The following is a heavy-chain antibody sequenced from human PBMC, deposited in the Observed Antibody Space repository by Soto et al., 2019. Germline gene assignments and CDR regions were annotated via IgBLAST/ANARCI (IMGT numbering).Heavy chain of an antibody. CDR1: GGSISSYY. CDR3: AGQMSAAILPYYYYGMDV. Sequence: QVQLQESGPGLVKPSETLSLTCTVSGGSISSYYWSWIRQPPGKGLEWIGYIYYSGSTNYNPSLKSRVNISVDTSKNQFSLKLSSVTAADTAVYYCAGQMSAAILPYYYYGMDVWGQGTTVTVSS. V-gene: IGHV4-59*01. J-gene: IGHJ6*02. D-gene: IGHD2-2*02. CDR2: IYYSGST.